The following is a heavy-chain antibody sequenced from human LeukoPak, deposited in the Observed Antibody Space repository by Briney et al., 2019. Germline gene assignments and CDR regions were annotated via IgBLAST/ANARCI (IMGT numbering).Heavy chain of an antibody. CDR3: ARVLTGSWDWFDP. CDR1: GFTFSSFA. V-gene: IGHV3-74*01. Sequence: GGSLRLSCAASGFTFSSFAMTWVRQAPGKGLVWVSRINSDWSRTNYADSVKGRFTISRDNAKNTLYLQMSSLRAEDTAVYYCARVLTGSWDWFDPWGQGTLVTVSS. J-gene: IGHJ5*02. D-gene: IGHD2-8*02. CDR2: INSDWSRT.